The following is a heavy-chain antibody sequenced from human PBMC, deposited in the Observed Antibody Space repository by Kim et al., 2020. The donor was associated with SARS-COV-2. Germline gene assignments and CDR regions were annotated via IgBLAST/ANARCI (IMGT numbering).Heavy chain of an antibody. J-gene: IGHJ4*02. CDR3: ATLDSSGYYKEYYFGY. CDR2: FDPEGGET. Sequence: ASVKVSCKVSGYTLTELSMHWVRQAPGKGLEWMGGFDPEGGETIYAQKFQGRVTMTEDTSTDTAYMDLSSMRSEDTAVYYCATLDSSGYYKEYYFGYWGQGTLVTVSS. V-gene: IGHV1-24*01. CDR1: GYTLTELS. D-gene: IGHD3-22*01.